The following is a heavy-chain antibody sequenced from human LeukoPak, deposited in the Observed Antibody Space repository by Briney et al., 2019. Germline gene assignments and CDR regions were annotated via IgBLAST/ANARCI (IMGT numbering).Heavy chain of an antibody. Sequence: SQTLSLTCTVSGGPISSGGYYWSWIRQHPGKGLEWIGYIYYSGSTYYNPSLKSRVTISVDTSKNQFSLKLSSVTAADTAVYYCARVIGETFDYWGQGTLVTVSS. D-gene: IGHD3-10*01. CDR3: ARVIGETFDY. J-gene: IGHJ4*02. V-gene: IGHV4-31*03. CDR1: GGPISSGGYY. CDR2: IYYSGST.